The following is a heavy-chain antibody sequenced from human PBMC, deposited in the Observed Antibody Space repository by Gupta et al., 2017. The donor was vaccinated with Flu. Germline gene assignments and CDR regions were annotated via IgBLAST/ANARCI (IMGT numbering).Heavy chain of an antibody. D-gene: IGHD6-13*01. CDR3: ARDRGYHYYYYDIDV. J-gene: IGHJ6*02. Sequence: APGQGLEWMGWINPNSGGTNYAQKLQGRVTMTRDTSISTAYMELSRLRSDDTAVYYCARDRGYHYYYYDIDVWGQGTTVTVSS. V-gene: IGHV1-2*02. CDR2: INPNSGGT.